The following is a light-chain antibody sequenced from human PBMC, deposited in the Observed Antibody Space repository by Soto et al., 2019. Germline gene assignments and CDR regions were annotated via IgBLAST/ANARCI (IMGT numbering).Light chain of an antibody. J-gene: IGLJ1*01. Sequence: QSALTQPASVSGSPGQSITISCTGTSSDVGGYNYVSWYQQHPGKDPKLMIYEVSNRPSGVSNRFSGSKSGNTASLTISGLQAEDEADYYCSSYTSSSTIVFGTGTKLTVL. V-gene: IGLV2-14*01. CDR3: SSYTSSSTIV. CDR2: EVS. CDR1: SSDVGGYNY.